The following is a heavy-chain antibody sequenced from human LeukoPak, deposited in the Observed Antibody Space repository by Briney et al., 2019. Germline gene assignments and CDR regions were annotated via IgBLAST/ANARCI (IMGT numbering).Heavy chain of an antibody. CDR1: GYTFTSYD. Sequence: ASVKVSCKASGYTFTSYDINWVRQATGQGLEWMGWMNPNSGNTGYAQKFQGRVTMTRNTSISTAYMELSSLRSEGTAVYYCARAIQRWIQPPGYWGQGTLVTVSS. V-gene: IGHV1-8*01. J-gene: IGHJ4*02. D-gene: IGHD5-18*01. CDR3: ARAIQRWIQPPGY. CDR2: MNPNSGNT.